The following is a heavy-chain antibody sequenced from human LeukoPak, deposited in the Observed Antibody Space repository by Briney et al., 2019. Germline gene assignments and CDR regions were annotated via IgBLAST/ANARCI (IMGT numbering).Heavy chain of an antibody. D-gene: IGHD3-10*02. J-gene: IGHJ5*02. CDR1: GGSISSYY. CDR2: VYTSGST. CDR3: ARGVTKFSWFDP. V-gene: IGHV4-4*07. Sequence: SETLSLTCTVSGGSISSYYWSWIRQPAGKGLEWIGRVYTSGSTNYNPSLKSRVTLSVDTSKNQFSLKLSSVTAADTAVYYCARGVTKFSWFDPWGQGTLVTVSS.